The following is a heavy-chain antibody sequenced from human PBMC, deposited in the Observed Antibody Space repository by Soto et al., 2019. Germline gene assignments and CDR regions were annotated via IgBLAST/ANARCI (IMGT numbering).Heavy chain of an antibody. CDR3: ASGYCSSTSCPKPDYYYYYMDV. CDR2: INAGNGNT. J-gene: IGHJ6*03. Sequence: QVQLVQSGAEVKKPGASVKVSCKASGYTFTSYAMHWVRQAPGQRLEWMGWINAGNGNTKYSQKFQGRVTITRDTSASTAYMELSSLRSEDTAVYYCASGYCSSTSCPKPDYYYYYMDVWGKGTTVTVSS. CDR1: GYTFTSYA. D-gene: IGHD2-2*01. V-gene: IGHV1-3*01.